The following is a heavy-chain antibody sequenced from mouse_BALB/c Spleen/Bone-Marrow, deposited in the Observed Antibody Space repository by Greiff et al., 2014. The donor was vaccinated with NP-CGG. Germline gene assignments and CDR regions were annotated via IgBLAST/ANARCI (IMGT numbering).Heavy chain of an antibody. J-gene: IGHJ3*01. V-gene: IGHV1-69*02. CDR1: GYTFTSYW. Sequence: VQLVESGAELVRPGASVKLSCEASGYTFTSYWINWVKQRPGQGLEWIGNIYPSDSYTNYNQKFKDKATLTVDKSSSTAYMQLSSPTSEDSAVYYCTTGTRFAYWGQGTLVTVSA. D-gene: IGHD4-1*01. CDR2: IYPSDSYT. CDR3: TTGTRFAY.